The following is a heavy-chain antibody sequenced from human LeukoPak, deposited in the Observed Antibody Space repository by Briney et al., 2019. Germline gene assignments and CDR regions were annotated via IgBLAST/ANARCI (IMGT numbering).Heavy chain of an antibody. CDR3: ARGRYYYGSGRRGWFDP. D-gene: IGHD3-10*01. CDR2: INHSGST. J-gene: IGHJ5*02. CDR1: GGSIRGYY. V-gene: IGHV4-34*01. Sequence: SETLSLTCAVYGGSIRGYYWSWIRQPPGKGLEWIGEINHSGSTNYNPSLKSRVTISVGTSKNQFSLKLSSVTAADTAVYYCARGRYYYGSGRRGWFDPWGQGTLVTVSS.